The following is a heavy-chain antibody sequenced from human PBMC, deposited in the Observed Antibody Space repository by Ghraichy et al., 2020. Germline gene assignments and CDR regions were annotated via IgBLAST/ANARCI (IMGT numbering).Heavy chain of an antibody. CDR3: ARRGYYGSGSYYNEGSDDY. V-gene: IGHV5-51*01. CDR2: IYPGDSDT. CDR1: GYSFTSYW. D-gene: IGHD3-10*01. Sequence: GESLNIYCKGSGYSFTSYWIGWVRQMPGKGLEWMGIIYPGDSDTRYSPSFQGQVTISADKSISTAYLQWSSLKASDTAMYYCARRGYYGSGSYYNEGSDDYWGQGTLVTVSS. J-gene: IGHJ4*02.